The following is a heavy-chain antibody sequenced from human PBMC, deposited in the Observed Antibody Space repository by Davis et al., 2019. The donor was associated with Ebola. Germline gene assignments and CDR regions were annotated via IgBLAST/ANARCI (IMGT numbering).Heavy chain of an antibody. CDR1: GGTFSSYA. CDR3: ATPRITILGVVIVAPYGMDV. J-gene: IGHJ6*02. V-gene: IGHV1-69*04. D-gene: IGHD3-3*01. Sequence: AASVKVSCKASGGTFSSYAISWVRQAPGQGLEWMGRIIPILGIANYAQKFQGRVTITADKSTSTAYMELSSLRSEDTAVYYCATPRITILGVVIVAPYGMDVWGQGTTVTVSS. CDR2: IIPILGIA.